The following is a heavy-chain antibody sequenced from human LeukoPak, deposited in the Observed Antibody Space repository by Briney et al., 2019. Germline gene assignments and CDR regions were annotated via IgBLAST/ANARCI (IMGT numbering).Heavy chain of an antibody. D-gene: IGHD6-13*01. J-gene: IGHJ6*04. Sequence: EAAVKVTFKASGYTFIRYGISWVRQAPAQGREWMGWISAYNGNTNYAQKLQGRVTMTTDTSTSTAYMELRSLRSDGTAVYYCARVIRGYSSSTVGRYYYYGMDVWGKGTTVTVSS. CDR3: ARVIRGYSSSTVGRYYYYGMDV. CDR1: GYTFIRYG. CDR2: ISAYNGNT. V-gene: IGHV1-18*04.